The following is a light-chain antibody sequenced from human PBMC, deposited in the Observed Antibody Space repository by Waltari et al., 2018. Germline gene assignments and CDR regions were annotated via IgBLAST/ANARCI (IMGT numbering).Light chain of an antibody. CDR1: ESVSGSD. CDR2: GVS. V-gene: IGKV3-20*01. CDR3: QQYGTTPCT. J-gene: IGKJ2*02. Sequence: EIVLTQSPGTLSLSPGERATLSCRARESVSGSDLAWYQQKPGQAPRLLIHGVSSRATGIPDRFSGSGSGTDFSLTISRLEPEDFAVYYCQQYGTTPCTFGQGTKLEI.